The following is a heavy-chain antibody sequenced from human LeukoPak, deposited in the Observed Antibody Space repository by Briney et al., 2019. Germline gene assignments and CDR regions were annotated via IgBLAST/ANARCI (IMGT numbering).Heavy chain of an antibody. CDR2: IIGNAADK. CDR3: VKDRVPDGPYSVDY. CDR1: GFTFSTYA. V-gene: IGHV3-23*01. D-gene: IGHD2-21*01. J-gene: IGHJ4*02. Sequence: GGSLRLSCTASGFTFSTYAMNWVRQAPGKGLEWVSVIIGNAADKAYADSVKGRFTISRDNSKNTLYLQMNSLTVEDTAVYYCVKDRVPDGPYSVDYWGQGTLVTVSS.